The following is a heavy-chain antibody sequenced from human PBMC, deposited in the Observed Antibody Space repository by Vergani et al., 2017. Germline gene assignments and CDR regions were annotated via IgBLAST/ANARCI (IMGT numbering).Heavy chain of an antibody. CDR2: ISSSSSTI. CDR1: GFTFSSYS. V-gene: IGHV3-48*01. Sequence: EVQLVESGGGLVQPGGSLRLSCAASGFTFSSYSMNWVRQAPGKGLEWVSYISSSSSTIYYADSVKGRFTISRDNAKNSLYLQMNSLRAEDTAVYYCARGASGGAPVGHYYYYGMDVWGQGTTVTVSS. J-gene: IGHJ6*02. CDR3: ARGASGGAPVGHYYYYGMDV. D-gene: IGHD2-15*01.